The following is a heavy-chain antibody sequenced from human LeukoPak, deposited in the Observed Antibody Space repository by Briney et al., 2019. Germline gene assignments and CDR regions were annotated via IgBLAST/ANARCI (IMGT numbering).Heavy chain of an antibody. J-gene: IGHJ2*01. CDR1: GGSISSYY. D-gene: IGHD3-22*01. CDR2: IYYSGST. V-gene: IGHV4-59*08. CDR3: ARHLPYYYDSNGWPGDFDL. Sequence: SETLSLTCTVSGGSISSYYWSWIRQPPGKGLEWIGYIYYSGSTNYNPSLKSRVTISVDTSKNQFSLKLSSVTAADTAVYYCARHLPYYYDSNGWPGDFDLWGRGTLVTVSS.